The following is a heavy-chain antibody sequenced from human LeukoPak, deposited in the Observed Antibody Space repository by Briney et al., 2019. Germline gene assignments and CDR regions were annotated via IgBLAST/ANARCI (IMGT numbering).Heavy chain of an antibody. CDR1: GGSISSSNW. J-gene: IGHJ6*02. CDR3: ARDLGIAAAGTMDV. D-gene: IGHD6-13*01. V-gene: IGHV4-4*02. CDR2: IYHSGST. Sequence: PSGTLSLTCAVSGGSISSSNWWSWVRQPPGKGLEWIGEIYHSGSTNYNPSLKSRVTISVDKSKNQFSLKLSSVTAADTAVYYCARDLGIAAAGTMDVWGQGTTATVSS.